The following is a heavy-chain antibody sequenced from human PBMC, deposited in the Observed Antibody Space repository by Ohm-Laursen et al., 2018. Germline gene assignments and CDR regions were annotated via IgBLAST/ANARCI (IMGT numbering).Heavy chain of an antibody. Sequence: GSLRLSCAASGFTFSNYWMHWVRHAPGRGLVWVPRINGDGTITNYADSVKGRFTITRDNAKNTVNLEMSSLRAEDTALYYCVGGYITVFHYWGQGTLLIVSS. CDR1: GFTFSNYW. D-gene: IGHD5-12*01. J-gene: IGHJ4*02. CDR3: VGGYITVFHY. CDR2: INGDGTIT. V-gene: IGHV3-74*01.